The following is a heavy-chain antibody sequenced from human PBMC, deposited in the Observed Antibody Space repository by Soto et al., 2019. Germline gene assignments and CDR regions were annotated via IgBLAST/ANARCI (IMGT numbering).Heavy chain of an antibody. CDR2: IGGSGGTI. V-gene: IGHV3-23*01. CDR3: AKIIVAAGTGY. D-gene: IGHD6-13*01. CDR1: GFTFSSYA. Sequence: GGSLRLSCAASGFTFSSYAMSWVRQAPGKGLEWVSTIGGSGGTIYYADSVKGRFTISRDNSKNTLYLQVDSLRAEDTAVYYCAKIIVAAGTGYWGQGILVTVSS. J-gene: IGHJ4*01.